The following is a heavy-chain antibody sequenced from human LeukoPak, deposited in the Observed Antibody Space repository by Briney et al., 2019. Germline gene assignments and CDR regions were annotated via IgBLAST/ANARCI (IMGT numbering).Heavy chain of an antibody. CDR1: GFTFSGHV. V-gene: IGHV3-30*04. CDR2: ISYDGSSR. CDR3: ATTGSFVFDY. J-gene: IGHJ4*02. Sequence: GGSLRLSCAVSGFTFSGHVMHWVRQAPGKGLEWVATISYDGSSRYYADSVKGPFTISSDNSKNTLYLQMHSLRPEDTAIYYCATTGSFVFDYWGQGTLVTVSS. D-gene: IGHD1-14*01.